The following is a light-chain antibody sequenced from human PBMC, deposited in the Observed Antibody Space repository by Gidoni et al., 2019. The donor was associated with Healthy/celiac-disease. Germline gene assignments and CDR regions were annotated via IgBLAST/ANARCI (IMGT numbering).Light chain of an antibody. Sequence: ERVMTQSPATLSVSPGERATLSCRASQSVSSNLAWYQQKPGQAPRLLIYGASTRATGIPARFSGSGSGTEFTLTISSLQSEDFAVYYCQQYNNWPRTFGQXTKLEIK. J-gene: IGKJ2*01. CDR3: QQYNNWPRT. V-gene: IGKV3-15*01. CDR1: QSVSSN. CDR2: GAS.